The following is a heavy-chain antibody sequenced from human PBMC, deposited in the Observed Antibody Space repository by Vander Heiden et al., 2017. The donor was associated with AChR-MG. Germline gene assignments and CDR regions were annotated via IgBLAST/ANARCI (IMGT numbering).Heavy chain of an antibody. Sequence: EVQLVESGGGLVKPGGSLRLSCAASGFTFSSYTINWVRQAPGKGLEWVSSISSTSSYRYDADSVKGRFTISRDNAKNSLYLQMKRLRAEDTAVYYWAKVGRLGVIIQYYREVWGKGTTVKVSS. D-gene: IGHD3-3*01. V-gene: IGHV3-21*01. J-gene: IGHJ6*03. CDR2: ISSTSSYR. CDR1: GFTFSSYT. CDR3: AKVGRLGVIIQYYREV.